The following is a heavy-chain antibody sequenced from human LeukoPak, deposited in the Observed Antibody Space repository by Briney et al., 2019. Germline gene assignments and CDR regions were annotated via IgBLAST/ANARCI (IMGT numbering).Heavy chain of an antibody. CDR3: ARDYAPPSGSYLPWFDP. Sequence: GGSLRLSCAASGFTLSTYTMNWVRQAPGKGLEWVSSISSSSNYIYYVDSVKGRFTISRDDAKNSLSLQMNSLRAEDTALYYCARDYAPPSGSYLPWFDPWGQGTLVTVSS. CDR2: ISSSSNYI. CDR1: GFTLSTYT. J-gene: IGHJ5*02. D-gene: IGHD1-26*01. V-gene: IGHV3-21*04.